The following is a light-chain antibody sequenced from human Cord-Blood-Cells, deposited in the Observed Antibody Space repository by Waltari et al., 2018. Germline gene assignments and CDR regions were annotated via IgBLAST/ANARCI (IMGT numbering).Light chain of an antibody. Sequence: QSALTQPASVSGSPGQSITISCTGTSSDVGSYNLVSSYQQHPGKAPKLIIYEVSKRPSGVSNRFSGSKSGNTASLTISGLQAEDEADYYCCSYAGSYVFGTGTKVTVL. J-gene: IGLJ1*01. CDR1: SSDVGSYNL. CDR2: EVS. CDR3: CSYAGSYV. V-gene: IGLV2-23*02.